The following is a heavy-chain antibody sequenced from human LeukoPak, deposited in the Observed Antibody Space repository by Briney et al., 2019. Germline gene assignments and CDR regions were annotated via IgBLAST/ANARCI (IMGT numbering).Heavy chain of an antibody. V-gene: IGHV5-51*01. CDR1: GYIFTSYW. Sequence: GESLKISCNASGYIFTSYWIGWVRQLPREGLEWMGIIYPGDSDIRYSPSFQGQVTISADKSTSTAYLQWSSLKASDTAMYYCARVMGSGWTLYYFDYWGQGTLVTVSS. D-gene: IGHD6-19*01. J-gene: IGHJ4*02. CDR3: ARVMGSGWTLYYFDY. CDR2: IYPGDSDI.